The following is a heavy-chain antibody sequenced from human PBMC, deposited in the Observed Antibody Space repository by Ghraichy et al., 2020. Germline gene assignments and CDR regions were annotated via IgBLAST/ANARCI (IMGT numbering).Heavy chain of an antibody. CDR2: IRSHPDGVTT. J-gene: IGHJ4*02. D-gene: IGHD3-16*01. CDR1: GLTFSHAW. Sequence: GGSLRLSCAASGLTFSHAWMTWVRQGPGERLEWVGHIRSHPDGVTTDYAAAVKGRFTISRDDSKDTIYLQMDSLKTEDTALYYCTKDVPFTGGGTMLYWGQGTPVTVSS. V-gene: IGHV3-15*01. CDR3: TKDVPFTGGGTMLY.